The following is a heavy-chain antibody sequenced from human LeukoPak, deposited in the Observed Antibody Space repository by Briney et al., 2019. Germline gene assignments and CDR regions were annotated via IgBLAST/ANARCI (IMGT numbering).Heavy chain of an antibody. J-gene: IGHJ4*02. Sequence: GGSLRLSCAASGFSFSSYAMHWVRQVPGRGLEWVSAIWYDGSNKFYADSVKGRFTISRDNSKNTLYLQMNSLRAEDMAVYYCAKSGPDFGDLPSEYYFDYWGQGNLVTVSS. CDR1: GFSFSSYA. V-gene: IGHV3-33*06. D-gene: IGHD4-17*01. CDR2: IWYDGSNK. CDR3: AKSGPDFGDLPSEYYFDY.